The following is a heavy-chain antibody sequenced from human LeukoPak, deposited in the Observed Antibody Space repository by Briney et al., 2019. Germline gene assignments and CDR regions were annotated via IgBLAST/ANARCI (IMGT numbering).Heavy chain of an antibody. CDR1: GFTFSSYS. V-gene: IGHV3-21*01. Sequence: PGGSLRLSCAASGFTFSSYSMNWVRQAPGKGLEWVSSISSSSGFIFYADSVKGRFTSSRDNAKNSLYLQMNSLRAEDTAVYYCASLVSSSSWYYFDSWGQGTLVTVSS. D-gene: IGHD6-13*01. J-gene: IGHJ4*02. CDR2: ISSSSGFI. CDR3: ASLVSSSSWYYFDS.